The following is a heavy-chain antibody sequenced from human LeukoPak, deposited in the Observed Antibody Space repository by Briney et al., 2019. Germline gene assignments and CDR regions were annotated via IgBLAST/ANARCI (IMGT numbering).Heavy chain of an antibody. D-gene: IGHD2-15*01. CDR1: GFTFSSYE. CDR3: ARHRSGGSQDDAFDI. J-gene: IGHJ3*02. CDR2: ISSSGSTI. Sequence: GGSLRLSCAASGFTFSSYEMNWVRQAPGKGLEWVSYISSSGSTIYYADSVKGRFTISRQNAKKSLFLQMNSLRDEDTAVYYCARHRSGGSQDDAFDIWGQGTMVTVSS. V-gene: IGHV3-48*03.